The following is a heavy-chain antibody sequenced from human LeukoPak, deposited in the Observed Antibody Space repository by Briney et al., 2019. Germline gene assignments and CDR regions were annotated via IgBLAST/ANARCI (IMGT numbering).Heavy chain of an antibody. J-gene: IGHJ4*02. V-gene: IGHV4-30-2*01. Sequence: PSQTLSLTCTVSGGSISSGGYYWSWIRQPPGKGLEWIGYIYHSGNTYYNPSLKSRVTISVDTSKNQFSLMLTFVTAADTAVYYCARDRPYGYYAFYFDYWGQGTLLTVSS. CDR2: IYHSGNT. CDR3: ARDRPYGYYAFYFDY. D-gene: IGHD4-17*01. CDR1: GGSISSGGYY.